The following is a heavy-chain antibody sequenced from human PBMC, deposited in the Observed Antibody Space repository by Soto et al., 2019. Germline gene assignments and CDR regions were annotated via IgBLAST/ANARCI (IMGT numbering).Heavy chain of an antibody. D-gene: IGHD3-3*02. CDR2: ISTDGTEK. Sequence: LSRASSGVRVYISVVAWSLKTPGKGLEWVALISTDGTEKHYPGSVRGRFTISRDNSKNTLYLQMSSLRTEDTAVYYCFKNRGTVPEISTYSWHSWGQGPKITAS. J-gene: IGHJ3*01. CDR1: GVRVYISV. V-gene: IGHV3-30*14. CDR3: FKNRGTVPEISTYSWHS.